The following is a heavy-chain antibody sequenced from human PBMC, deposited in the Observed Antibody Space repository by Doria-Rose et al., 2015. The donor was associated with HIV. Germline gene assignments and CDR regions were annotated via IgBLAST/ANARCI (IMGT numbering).Heavy chain of an antibody. J-gene: IGHJ1*01. D-gene: IGHD4-17*01. CDR3: ARGPSDFGDYVAFQH. V-gene: IGHV4-34*01. CDR2: INHGEST. Sequence: SPGKGLEWIGEINHGESTNYNPSLKSRVTISLDMSKNQFSLKVTSVTAADTAVYYCARGPSDFGDYVAFQHWGQGTLVTVSS.